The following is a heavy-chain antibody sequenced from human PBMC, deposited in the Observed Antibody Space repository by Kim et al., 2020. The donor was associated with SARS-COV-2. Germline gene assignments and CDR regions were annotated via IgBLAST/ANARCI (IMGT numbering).Heavy chain of an antibody. Sequence: SETLSLTCTVSGGSISSGDYYWSWIRQPPGKGLEWIGYIYYSGSTYYNPSLKSRVTISVDTSKNQFSLKLSSVTAADTAVYYCAREYFRVTIFGVVSRHGMDVCGQGTTVTVSS. V-gene: IGHV4-30-4*01. CDR1: GGSISSGDYY. CDR3: AREYFRVTIFGVVSRHGMDV. J-gene: IGHJ6*02. CDR2: IYYSGST. D-gene: IGHD3-3*01.